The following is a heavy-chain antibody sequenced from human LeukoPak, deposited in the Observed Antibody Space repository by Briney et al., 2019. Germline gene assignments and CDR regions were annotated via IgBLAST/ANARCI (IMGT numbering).Heavy chain of an antibody. CDR2: IIPIFGTA. CDR3: ARVGGSGSQPDP. V-gene: IGHV1-69*05. Sequence: SVKVSCKASGGTFSSYAISWVRQAPGQGLEWMGRIIPIFGTANYAQKFQGRVTITTDESTSTDYMELSSLRSEDTAVYYCARVGGSGSQPDPWGQGTLVTVSS. D-gene: IGHD3-10*01. J-gene: IGHJ5*02. CDR1: GGTFSSYA.